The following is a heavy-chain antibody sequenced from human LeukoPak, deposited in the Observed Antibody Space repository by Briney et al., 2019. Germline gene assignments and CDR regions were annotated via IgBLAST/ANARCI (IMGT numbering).Heavy chain of an antibody. CDR3: ARGPTSYYYGSGCYHY. CDR2: ISYDGSNK. V-gene: IGHV3-30*01. D-gene: IGHD3-10*01. J-gene: IGHJ4*02. CDR1: GFTFSSYA. Sequence: PGGSLRLSCAASGFTFSSYAMHWVRQAPGKGLEWVAVISYDGSNKYYADSVKGRFTISRDNSKNTLYLQMNSLRAEDTAVYYCARGPTSYYYGSGCYHYWGQGTLVTVSS.